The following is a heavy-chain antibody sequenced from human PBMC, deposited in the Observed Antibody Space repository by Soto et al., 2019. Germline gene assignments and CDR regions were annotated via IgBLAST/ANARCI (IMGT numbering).Heavy chain of an antibody. CDR1: GDSVSGNSAA. V-gene: IGHV6-1*01. CDR2: TYYRSRWYN. CDR3: AREFKYYVSSDSYLEY. D-gene: IGHD3-16*01. Sequence: SQTLSLTCAISGDSVSGNSAAWNWIRQSPSRGLEWLGRTYYRSRWYNDYAVSVKSRITVTPDTSKNQFSLHLNSVTPEDTAVYYCAREFKYYVSSDSYLEYWGQGALVTVSS. J-gene: IGHJ4*02.